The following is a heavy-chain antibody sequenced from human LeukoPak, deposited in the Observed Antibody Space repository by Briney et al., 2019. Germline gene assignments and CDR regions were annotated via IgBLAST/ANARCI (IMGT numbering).Heavy chain of an antibody. V-gene: IGHV4-31*03. J-gene: IGHJ4*02. CDR2: IYYSGGT. CDR3: ARAPSWGSYYFDY. D-gene: IGHD7-27*01. CDR1: GGSISSGGYY. Sequence: KSSETLSLTCTVSGGSISSGGYYWSWIRQHPGKGLEWIGYIYYSGGTYYNPSLKSRVTISVDTSKNQFSLKLSSVTAADTAVYYCARAPSWGSYYFDYWGQGTLVTVSS.